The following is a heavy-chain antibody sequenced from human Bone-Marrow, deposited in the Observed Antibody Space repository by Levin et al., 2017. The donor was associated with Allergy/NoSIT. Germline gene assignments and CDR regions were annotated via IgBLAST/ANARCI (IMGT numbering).Heavy chain of an antibody. CDR2: INHSGST. CDR3: ARGTIFGVVIMIWWFDP. CDR1: GGSFSGYY. Sequence: KASETLSLTCAVYGGSFSGYYWSWIRQPPGKGLEWIGEINHSGSTNYNPSLKSRVTISVDTSKNQFSLKLSSVTAADTAVYYCARGTIFGVVIMIWWFDPWGQGTLVTVSS. V-gene: IGHV4-34*01. J-gene: IGHJ5*02. D-gene: IGHD3-3*01.